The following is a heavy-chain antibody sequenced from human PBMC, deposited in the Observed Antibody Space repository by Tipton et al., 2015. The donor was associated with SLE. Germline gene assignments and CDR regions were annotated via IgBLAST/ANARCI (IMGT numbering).Heavy chain of an antibody. Sequence: QVQLVQSGAEVRKAGASVKVSCKASGYTFTNYAVIWVRQAPGQGLEWMGWISNDNGHTKYAQKFQGRVTVTTDTSTSTAYMELTSLRSDDTAVYYCARGVLYDYIWDNYRFKYFEHWGQGTLVTVSS. D-gene: IGHD3-16*01. CDR1: GYTFTNYA. J-gene: IGHJ4*02. CDR2: ISNDNGHT. V-gene: IGHV1-18*01. CDR3: ARGVLYDYIWDNYRFKYFEH.